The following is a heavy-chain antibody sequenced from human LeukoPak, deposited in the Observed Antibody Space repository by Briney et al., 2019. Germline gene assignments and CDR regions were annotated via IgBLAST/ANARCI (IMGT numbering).Heavy chain of an antibody. D-gene: IGHD2-15*01. CDR3: VKDEKVVVAATVFDY. Sequence: PGGPLRLSCAASGFTFSSYAMSWVRQAPGKGLEWVSAISGSGGSTYYADSVKGRFTISRNNSKNTLYLQMNSLRAEDTAVYYCVKDEKVVVAATVFDYWGQGTLVTVSS. V-gene: IGHV3-23*01. CDR2: ISGSGGST. CDR1: GFTFSSYA. J-gene: IGHJ4*02.